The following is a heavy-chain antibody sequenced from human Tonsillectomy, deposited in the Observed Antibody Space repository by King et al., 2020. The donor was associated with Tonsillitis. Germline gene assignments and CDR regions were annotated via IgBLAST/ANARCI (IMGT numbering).Heavy chain of an antibody. J-gene: IGHJ4*02. CDR2: IWDGGSNK. CDR3: ASDRGEMATLDY. V-gene: IGHV3-33*01. D-gene: IGHD5-24*01. CDR1: GFTFSGYG. Sequence: VQLVESGGGVAQPGRPLRLSCAASGFTFSGYGIHWCRQAPGKGQEWGAVIWDGGSNKYYAVSVKGRFTNYRDNSKNTLYLQMNSLRAEDTAAYYCASDRGEMATLDYWGQGTLVTVSS.